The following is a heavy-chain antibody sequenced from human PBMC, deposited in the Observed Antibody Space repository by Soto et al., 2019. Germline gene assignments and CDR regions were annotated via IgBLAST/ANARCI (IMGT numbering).Heavy chain of an antibody. D-gene: IGHD4-17*01. Sequence: GGSLRLSCASSVFTFSSYGMHCVRHSPGKWLEWVAVISYDGSNKYYADSVKGRFTISRDNSKNTLYLQMNSLRAEDTAVYYCAKDSTPTVTTFWYYYYGMEVWGQGTTVIVSS. V-gene: IGHV3-30*18. CDR2: ISYDGSNK. CDR1: VFTFSSYG. J-gene: IGHJ6*01. CDR3: AKDSTPTVTTFWYYYYGMEV.